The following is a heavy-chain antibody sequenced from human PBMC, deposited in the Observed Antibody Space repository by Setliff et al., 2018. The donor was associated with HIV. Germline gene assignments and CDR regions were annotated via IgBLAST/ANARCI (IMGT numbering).Heavy chain of an antibody. CDR2: FDPEDGET. Sequence: ASVKVSCKVSGYTLTELSMHWVRQAPGKGLEWMGGFDPEDGETIYAQKFQGRVTMAEDTSTDTAYMELSSLRSEDTSVYYCATGGGRLFDYWGQGTLVTVSS. CDR3: ATGGGRLFDY. J-gene: IGHJ4*02. D-gene: IGHD3-10*01. CDR1: GYTLTELS. V-gene: IGHV1-24*01.